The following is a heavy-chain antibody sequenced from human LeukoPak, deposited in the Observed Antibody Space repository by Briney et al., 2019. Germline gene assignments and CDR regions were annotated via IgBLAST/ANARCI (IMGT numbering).Heavy chain of an antibody. Sequence: GGSLRLSCAASGFTFSSYGMHWVRQAPGKGLEWVAVIWYDGSNKYYADSVKGRFTISRDNSKNTLYLQVNSLRAEDTAVYYCARDHPAEYCSSTSCYPDYWGQGTLVTVSS. D-gene: IGHD2-2*01. V-gene: IGHV3-33*01. CDR2: IWYDGSNK. CDR3: ARDHPAEYCSSTSCYPDY. CDR1: GFTFSSYG. J-gene: IGHJ4*02.